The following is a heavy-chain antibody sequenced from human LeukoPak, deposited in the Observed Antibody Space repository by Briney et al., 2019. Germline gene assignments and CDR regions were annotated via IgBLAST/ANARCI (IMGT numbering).Heavy chain of an antibody. D-gene: IGHD3-10*01. V-gene: IGHV4-59*01. Sequence: SETLSLTCTVSGGSISSYYWSWIRQPPGKGLEWIGYIYYSGSTNYNPSLKSRVTISVDTSKNQFSLKLSSVTAADTAVYYCARDLGYYGSGSYFPYYYYYGMDVWGQGTTVTVSS. CDR3: ARDLGYYGSGSYFPYYYYYGMDV. J-gene: IGHJ6*02. CDR2: IYYSGST. CDR1: GGSISSYY.